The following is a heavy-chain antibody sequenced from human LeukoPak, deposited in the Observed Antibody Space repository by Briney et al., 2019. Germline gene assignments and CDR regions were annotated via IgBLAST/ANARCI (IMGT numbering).Heavy chain of an antibody. Sequence: SETLSLTCAVSGYSISSGYYWGWIRQPPGEGLEWIGVIKHSGGTNYNPSLKSRVTISVDTSKNQFSLKLSSVTAADTAVYYCARGELRYFDWLPWGQGTLVTVSS. CDR3: ARGELRYFDWLP. V-gene: IGHV4-38-2*01. D-gene: IGHD3-9*01. J-gene: IGHJ4*02. CDR1: GYSISSGYY. CDR2: IKHSGGT.